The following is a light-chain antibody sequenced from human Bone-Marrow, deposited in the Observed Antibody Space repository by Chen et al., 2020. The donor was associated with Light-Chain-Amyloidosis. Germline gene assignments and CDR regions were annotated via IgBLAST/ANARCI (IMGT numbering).Light chain of an antibody. CDR1: SGDVGAYNY. CDR2: DVS. V-gene: IGLV2-14*03. CDR3: NSYTTSDTYV. Sequence: QSALTQPASVSGSPGQSITISCTGTSGDVGAYNYVSWYQQHPGKAPKLLIYDVSNRSSGVSNRFSGSKSGNTASLTISGLQAEDEADYYCNSYTTSDTYVFGTGTEVTVL. J-gene: IGLJ1*01.